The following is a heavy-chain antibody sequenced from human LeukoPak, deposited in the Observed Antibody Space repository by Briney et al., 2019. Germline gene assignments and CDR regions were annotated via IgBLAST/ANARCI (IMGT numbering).Heavy chain of an antibody. Sequence: SETLSLTCTVSGGSISSSSYYWGWIRQPPGKGLEWIGSIYYSGSTYYNPSLKSRVTISVDTSKNQFSLKLSSVTAADTAVYYCAGDKYDILTGYSPLGYWGQGTLVTVSS. V-gene: IGHV4-39*01. J-gene: IGHJ4*02. CDR3: AGDKYDILTGYSPLGY. CDR1: GGSISSSSYY. D-gene: IGHD3-9*01. CDR2: IYYSGST.